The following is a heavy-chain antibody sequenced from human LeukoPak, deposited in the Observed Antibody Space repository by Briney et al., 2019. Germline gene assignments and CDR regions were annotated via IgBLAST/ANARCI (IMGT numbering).Heavy chain of an antibody. J-gene: IGHJ4*02. CDR1: GGSISSYY. CDR3: ARHRSASGLQFFDWFLNGNTNFDY. CDR2: IYYNGRT. V-gene: IGHV4-39*01. Sequence: SGTLSLTCTVSGGSISSYYWSWIRQTPGKGLEWIGSIYYNGRTYYNPSLKSRVTISVDTSTNLFSLELSSVTAADTAVYHCARHRSASGLQFFDWFLNGNTNFDYWGQGTLVTVSS. D-gene: IGHD3-9*01.